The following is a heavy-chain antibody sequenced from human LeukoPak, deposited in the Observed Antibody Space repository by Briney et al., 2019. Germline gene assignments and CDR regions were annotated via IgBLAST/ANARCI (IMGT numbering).Heavy chain of an antibody. D-gene: IGHD4-11*01. J-gene: IGHJ3*02. CDR1: GFSLSRYD. Sequence: GGSLRLSCAAPGFSLSRYDMHWVRQAPGKGLEWVAFIQNDGHDYYYADSVRGRFTISRDNSKNILSLQMNSLRAEDTAVYYCAREMTTPDDAFDIWGQGTVVTVSS. CDR3: AREMTTPDDAFDI. CDR2: IQNDGHDY. V-gene: IGHV3-30*02.